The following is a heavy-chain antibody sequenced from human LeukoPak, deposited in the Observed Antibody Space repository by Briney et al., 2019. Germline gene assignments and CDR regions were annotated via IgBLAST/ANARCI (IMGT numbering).Heavy chain of an antibody. CDR3: ARDQGLTAPPPYGLDV. V-gene: IGHV1-69*04. D-gene: IGHD4/OR15-4a*01. Sequence: GASVKVSCKTSGGTFSNSAITWVRPAPGQGVEWMGRIFPVLNITSYAQKFQGRVTITADTSTSTVYMELSSLRSEETAVYYCARDQGLTAPPPYGLDVWGQGTTVIVSS. CDR1: GGTFSNSA. J-gene: IGHJ6*02. CDR2: IFPVLNIT.